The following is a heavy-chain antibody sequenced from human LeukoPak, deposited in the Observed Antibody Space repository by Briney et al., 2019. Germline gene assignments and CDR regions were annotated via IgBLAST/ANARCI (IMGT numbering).Heavy chain of an antibody. Sequence: GGSLRLSCAVSGFTFSNEAMGWVRQLRGGGLEWVSTISPGGGTTYYADSVKGRFTISRDNSKNTLYLQMNSLRAEDTAVYYCAKAVSSSWYFGYMDVWGKGTTVTVSS. J-gene: IGHJ6*03. CDR3: AKAVSSSWYFGYMDV. CDR2: ISPGGGTT. V-gene: IGHV3-23*01. D-gene: IGHD6-13*01. CDR1: GFTFSNEA.